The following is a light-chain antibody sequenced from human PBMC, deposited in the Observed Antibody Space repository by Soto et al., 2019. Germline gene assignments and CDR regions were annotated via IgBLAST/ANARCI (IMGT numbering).Light chain of an antibody. V-gene: IGKV3-15*01. Sequence: DIVLTQSPDTLSVFPGERVTLSCKASQAIRKNLAWYQQKPVLSPRLLIFDASSRATGIPVRFSGSGSGTDFALSIRRLQSEDSAVYYCQDYNSWRLSFGGGTRGEIK. CDR1: QAIRKN. CDR2: DAS. J-gene: IGKJ4*01. CDR3: QDYNSWRLS.